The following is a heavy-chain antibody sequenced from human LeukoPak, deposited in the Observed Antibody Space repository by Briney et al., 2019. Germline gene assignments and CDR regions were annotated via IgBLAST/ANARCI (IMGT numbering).Heavy chain of an antibody. D-gene: IGHD2-15*01. J-gene: IGHJ5*01. CDR2: IYTSGST. Sequence: PSETLSLTCTVSGGSISSGSYYWSWIRQPAGKGLEWIGRIYTSGSTNYNPSLKSRVTISVDTSKNQFSLKLSSVTAADTAVYYCARRSCSGGTCYESRGWFDSWGQGTLVTVSS. V-gene: IGHV4-61*02. CDR3: ARRSCSGGTCYESRGWFDS. CDR1: GGSISSGSYY.